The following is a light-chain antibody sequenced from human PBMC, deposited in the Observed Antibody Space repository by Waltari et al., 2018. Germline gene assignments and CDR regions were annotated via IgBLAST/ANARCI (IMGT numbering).Light chain of an antibody. CDR2: GAS. Sequence: ETVMIQSPATLSVSPGERATLSCSTSRTISSNLAWYHQNPGQPPRLLIYGASIRAAGVPARVSGSGSVTQFTLTIHSLQSEDFAVYYCQQYNNWPPWTFGQGTKVEIK. J-gene: IGKJ1*01. V-gene: IGKV3-15*01. CDR1: RTISSN. CDR3: QQYNNWPPWT.